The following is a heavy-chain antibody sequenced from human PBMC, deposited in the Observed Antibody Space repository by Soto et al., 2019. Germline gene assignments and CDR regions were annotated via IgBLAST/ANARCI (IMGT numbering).Heavy chain of an antibody. V-gene: IGHV3-15*01. Sequence: EVQLVESGGGFVKPGGSLRLSCAASGFTFSNAWMSWVRQAPGKGLEWVGHIKSKTDGGTTDYAAPVKGRFTISRDDSKNTLYLQMNSLNTEDTAVYHCTTGTWIQLWLPDLWGQGTLVTVSS. CDR2: IKSKTDGGTT. CDR3: TTGTWIQLWLPDL. D-gene: IGHD5-18*01. J-gene: IGHJ5*02. CDR1: GFTFSNAW.